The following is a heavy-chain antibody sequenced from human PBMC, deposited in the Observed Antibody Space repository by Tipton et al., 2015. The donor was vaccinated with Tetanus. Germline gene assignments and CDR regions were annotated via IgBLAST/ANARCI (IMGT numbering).Heavy chain of an antibody. D-gene: IGHD2-21*02. Sequence: SLRLSCAASGFTVRDFYMSWVRQAPGKGLEWVSGISWNSGSIGYADSVKGRFTISRDNAKNSLYLQMNSLGAEDTALYYCAKDTGVTPHYGMDVWGQGTTVTVSS. J-gene: IGHJ6*02. V-gene: IGHV3-9*01. CDR3: AKDTGVTPHYGMDV. CDR1: GFTVRDFY. CDR2: ISWNSGSI.